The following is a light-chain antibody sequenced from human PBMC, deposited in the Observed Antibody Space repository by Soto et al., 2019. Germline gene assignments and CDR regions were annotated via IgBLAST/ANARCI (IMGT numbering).Light chain of an antibody. Sequence: EIVLTQSPGTLSLSPGERATLSYRASQSVGSSYLAWYQQKPGQAPRLLIYGASSRATGIPDRVSGSGSGTDFTLTISRLEPEDFAVYYCQHYGSSPYTFGQGTKLEIK. CDR3: QHYGSSPYT. CDR2: GAS. CDR1: QSVGSSY. V-gene: IGKV3-20*01. J-gene: IGKJ2*01.